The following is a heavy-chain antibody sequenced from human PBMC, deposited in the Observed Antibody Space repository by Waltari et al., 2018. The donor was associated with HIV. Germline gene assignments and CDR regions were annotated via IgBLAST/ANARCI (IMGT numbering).Heavy chain of an antibody. CDR1: GFTFSNAW. CDR3: TSILDDTQDAFDI. J-gene: IGHJ3*02. V-gene: IGHV3-15*01. D-gene: IGHD3-22*01. CDR2: SKSKTDGGTT. Sequence: EVQLVESGGGLVKPGGSLRLSCAASGFTFSNAWMSWVRQAPGKGLEWVGRSKSKTDGGTTDYTAPVKGRFTISRDDSKNTLYLQMNSLKTEDTAVYYCTSILDDTQDAFDIWGQGTMVTVSS.